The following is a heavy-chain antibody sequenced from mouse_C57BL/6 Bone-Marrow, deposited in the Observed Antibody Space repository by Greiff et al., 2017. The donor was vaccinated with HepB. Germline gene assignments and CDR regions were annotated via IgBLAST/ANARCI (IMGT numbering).Heavy chain of an antibody. J-gene: IGHJ4*01. D-gene: IGHD2-4*01. CDR2: IDPENGDT. V-gene: IGHV14-4*01. CDR3: TTGDYGGKNAMDY. Sequence: DVQLQESGAELVRPGASVKLSCTASGFNIKDDYMHWVKQRPEQGLEWIGWIDPENGDTEYASKFQGKATITADTSSNTAYLQLSSLTSEDTAVYYCTTGDYGGKNAMDYWGQGTSVTVSS. CDR1: GFNIKDDY.